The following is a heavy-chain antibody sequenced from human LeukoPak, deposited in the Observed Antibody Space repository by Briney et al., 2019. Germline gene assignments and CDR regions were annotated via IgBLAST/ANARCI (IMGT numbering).Heavy chain of an antibody. Sequence: PSQTLSLTCTVSGGSISSGGYYWSWIRQPPGKGLEWIGYIYHSGSTYYKPSLKSRVTISVDRSKNQFSLKLSSVTAADTAVYYCARDKYQLLYGIYYYYMDVWGKGTTVTVSS. CDR1: GGSISSGGYY. D-gene: IGHD2-2*02. V-gene: IGHV4-30-2*01. CDR3: ARDKYQLLYGIYYYYMDV. CDR2: IYHSGST. J-gene: IGHJ6*03.